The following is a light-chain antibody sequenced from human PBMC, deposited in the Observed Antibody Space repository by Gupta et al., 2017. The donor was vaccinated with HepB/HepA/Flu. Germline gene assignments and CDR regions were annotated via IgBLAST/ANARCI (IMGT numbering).Light chain of an antibody. CDR3: QQYDKWPSWT. J-gene: IGKJ1*01. Sequence: EIVMTQSPATLSVSPGERATLFCRASQSVSNLAWYQQEPGQAPRLLIYGASTRATGIPARFSGSGSGTEFTLTISSLQSEDFAVYYCQQYDKWPSWTFGQGTKVEIK. CDR2: GAS. V-gene: IGKV3-15*01. CDR1: QSVSN.